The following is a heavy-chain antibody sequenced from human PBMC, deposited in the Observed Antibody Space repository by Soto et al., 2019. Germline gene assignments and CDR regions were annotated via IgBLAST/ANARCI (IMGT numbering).Heavy chain of an antibody. V-gene: IGHV4-30-2*01. D-gene: IGHD1-1*01. CDR3: ASVAVITVTTGGAFDF. CDR2: IHHSGSA. CDR1: GASLRSGGYS. J-gene: IGHJ4*02. Sequence: QVHLQESGSRLVKPSGTLSLTCAVSGASLRSGGYSWSWIRQPPGKGLEWIGYIHHSGSAYYTPSLRSGVTMSVDLSKDQFFLKLSSATTADTAVYFCASVAVITVTTGGAFDFWGQGILVSVSS.